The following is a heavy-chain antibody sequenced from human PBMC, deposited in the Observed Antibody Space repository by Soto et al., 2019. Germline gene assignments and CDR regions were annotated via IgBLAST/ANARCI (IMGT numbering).Heavy chain of an antibody. V-gene: IGHV5-51*01. Sequence: PGESLKISCQASGYTFTKYWVGWVRQMPGRGLEWMGIIYPDDSDTRYSPSFQGHVTISADKSISTAYLQWSSLKASDSSTYYCARRDMLTGYVYFDYWGQGTQVTVSS. CDR2: IYPDDSDT. CDR3: ARRDMLTGYVYFDY. CDR1: GYTFTKYW. D-gene: IGHD3-9*01. J-gene: IGHJ4*02.